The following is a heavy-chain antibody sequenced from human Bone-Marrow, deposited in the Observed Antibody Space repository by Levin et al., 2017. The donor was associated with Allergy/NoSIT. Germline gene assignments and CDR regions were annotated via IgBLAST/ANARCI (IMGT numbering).Heavy chain of an antibody. CDR3: ARGQRYRVLLGYDYHGMDV. J-gene: IGHJ6*02. V-gene: IGHV3-11*01. CDR1: GFTFGAYY. Sequence: PGGSLRLSCAASGFTFGAYYISWIRRAPGKGLEWVSYISHDGDNTYYADSVKGRFTTSRDNSKNLLYLQLNSLRAEDTAVYYCARGQRYRVLLGYDYHGMDVWGQGTTVTVSS. D-gene: IGHD2-2*01. CDR2: ISHDGDNT.